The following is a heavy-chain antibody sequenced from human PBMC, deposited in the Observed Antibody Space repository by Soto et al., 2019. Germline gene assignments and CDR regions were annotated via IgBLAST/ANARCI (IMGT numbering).Heavy chain of an antibody. D-gene: IGHD3-3*01. V-gene: IGHV3-23*01. Sequence: LRLSCSASGFSFGSYALSWVRQAPGKGLEWVSTISGSDGKTFYADSVKGRFSISRGTSQSTLYLQMNSLRADDTAMYYCARWSYLDYWGQGTRVT. J-gene: IGHJ4*02. CDR2: ISGSDGKT. CDR1: GFSFGSYA. CDR3: ARWSYLDY.